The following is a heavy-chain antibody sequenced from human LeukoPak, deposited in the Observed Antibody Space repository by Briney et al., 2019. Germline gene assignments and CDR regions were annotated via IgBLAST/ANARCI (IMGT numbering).Heavy chain of an antibody. CDR1: GGTFSSYA. CDR3: AREQPHYYGSGTEYYYYGMDV. J-gene: IGHJ6*02. V-gene: IGHV1-69*04. CDR2: IIPILGIA. D-gene: IGHD3-10*01. Sequence: SVKVSCKASGGTFSSYAISWVRQAPGQGLEWMGRIIPILGIANYAQKFQGRVTITADKSTSTAYMELSSLRSEDTAVYYCAREQPHYYGSGTEYYYYGMDVWGQGTTVTVSS.